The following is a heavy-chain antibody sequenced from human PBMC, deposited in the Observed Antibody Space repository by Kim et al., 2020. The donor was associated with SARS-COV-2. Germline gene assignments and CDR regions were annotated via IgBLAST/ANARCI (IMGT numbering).Heavy chain of an antibody. V-gene: IGHV1-69*13. CDR3: ATIAVAGTRYYFDN. Sequence: SVKVSCKASGGTFNIFAISWVRQAPGQGLEWMGGIVPILGTTNYAQKFQGRVTIVADESTGTAYMELSSLTYDDTAIYYCATIAVAGTRYYFDNWGQGTLVTVSS. D-gene: IGHD6-19*01. CDR1: GGTFNIFA. J-gene: IGHJ4*02. CDR2: IVPILGTT.